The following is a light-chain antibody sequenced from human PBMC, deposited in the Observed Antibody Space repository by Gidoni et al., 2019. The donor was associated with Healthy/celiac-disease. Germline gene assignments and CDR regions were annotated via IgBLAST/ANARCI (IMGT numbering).Light chain of an antibody. CDR2: GAS. Sequence: EFVLTQSPGTLSLSPGERATLSCRARKSVSSSYLAWYQQKPGQAPRLLICGASSRATGLPDRFSGSGSGTDFPLTISRLDPEDVAVYYCQHDGRPPWTFGQXTKVEIK. V-gene: IGKV3-20*01. CDR3: QHDGRPPWT. CDR1: KSVSSSY. J-gene: IGKJ1*01.